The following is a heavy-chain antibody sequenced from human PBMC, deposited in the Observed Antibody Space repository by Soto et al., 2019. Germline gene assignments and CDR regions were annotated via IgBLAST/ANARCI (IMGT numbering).Heavy chain of an antibody. CDR3: ARDFNYYGSGSSRRGFDP. D-gene: IGHD3-10*01. CDR1: GGSLASGGYY. CDR2: INYSGNT. Sequence: SETLSLTCTVSGGSLASGGYYWSWIPQHPGKGLDWIGYINYSGNTYYNPSLKSRVTISVDTSKNQFSLKLSSVTAPDTAVDYCARDFNYYGSGSSRRGFDPWGQGTLVTVSS. V-gene: IGHV4-31*03. J-gene: IGHJ5*02.